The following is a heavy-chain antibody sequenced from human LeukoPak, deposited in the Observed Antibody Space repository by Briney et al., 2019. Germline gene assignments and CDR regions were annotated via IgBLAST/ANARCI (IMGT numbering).Heavy chain of an antibody. D-gene: IGHD3-16*02. CDR2: ISGSGGTT. V-gene: IGHV3-23*01. J-gene: IGHJ5*02. Sequence: GGSLRLSCAASGFTFSSYAMSWVRQAPGKGLEWVSGISGSGGTTYYADSVKGRFTISRDNAKNSLYLQMNSLRAEDTAVYYCARASGYDYIWGSYRQNWFDPWGQGTLVTVSS. CDR1: GFTFSSYA. CDR3: ARASGYDYIWGSYRQNWFDP.